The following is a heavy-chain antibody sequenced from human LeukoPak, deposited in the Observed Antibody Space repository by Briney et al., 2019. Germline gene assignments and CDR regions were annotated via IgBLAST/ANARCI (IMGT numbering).Heavy chain of an antibody. D-gene: IGHD6-19*01. CDR2: ISAYNGNT. J-gene: IGHJ4*02. Sequence: ASVKVSCKASGYTFTSYGVSRVRQAPGQGLEWMGWISAYNGNTNYAQKLQGRVTMTTDTSTSTAYMELRSPRSDDTAVYYCARDHRTTLIAVAGYWGQGTLVTVSS. CDR3: ARDHRTTLIAVAGY. V-gene: IGHV1-18*01. CDR1: GYTFTSYG.